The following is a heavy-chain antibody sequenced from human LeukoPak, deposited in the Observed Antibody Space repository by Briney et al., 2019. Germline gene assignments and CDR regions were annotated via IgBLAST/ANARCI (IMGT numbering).Heavy chain of an antibody. CDR1: GFTFSSFS. J-gene: IGHJ4*02. CDR3: ARGSASGYFLYFDY. V-gene: IGHV3-48*01. CDR2: ISSSSSTT. Sequence: PGGSLRLSCAASGFTFSSFSMNWVRQAPGKGLEWVSYISSSSSTTYYADSVKGRFTISRDNSKNTLYLQMNSLRAEDTAVYYCARGSASGYFLYFDYWGQGTLVTVSS. D-gene: IGHD3-22*01.